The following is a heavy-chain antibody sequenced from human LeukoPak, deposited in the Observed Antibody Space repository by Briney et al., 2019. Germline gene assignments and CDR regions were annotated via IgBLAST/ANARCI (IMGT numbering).Heavy chain of an antibody. V-gene: IGHV3-7*03. CDR1: GFTFSSYW. CDR2: INHNGNVN. D-gene: IGHD3-9*01. Sequence: GGSLRLSCAASGFTFSSYWMNWARQAPGKGLEWVASINHNGNVNYYVDSVKGRFTISRDNAKNSLYLQMNSLRAEDTAVYYCARMVLTGYYHFDYWGQGTLVTVSS. J-gene: IGHJ4*02. CDR3: ARMVLTGYYHFDY.